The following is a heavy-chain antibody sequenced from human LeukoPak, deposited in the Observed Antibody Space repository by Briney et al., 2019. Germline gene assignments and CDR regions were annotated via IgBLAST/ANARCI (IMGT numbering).Heavy chain of an antibody. V-gene: IGHV4-39*07. CDR2: VYYSGNT. D-gene: IGHD6-13*01. J-gene: IGHJ4*02. CDR1: GGSISSSSYY. CDR3: ASYGEDSSSWYHY. Sequence: PSETLSLTCTVSGGSISSSSYYWGWIRQPPGKGLEWIGSVYYSGNTYYNPSLKSRVTISVDTSKNQFSLKLTSVTAADTAVYYCASYGEDSSSWYHYWGQGTLVTVSS.